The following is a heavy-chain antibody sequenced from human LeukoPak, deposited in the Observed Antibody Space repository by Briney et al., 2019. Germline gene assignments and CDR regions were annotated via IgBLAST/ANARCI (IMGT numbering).Heavy chain of an antibody. CDR1: GFTFSSSTFGSYT. CDR3: ARDLDYSTGFDY. D-gene: IGHD4-11*01. Sequence: GESLRLSCATYGFTFSSSTFGSYTMNWVRQAPGKGLEWVSSISSNGTYIYYTDSVKGRFTISRDIANSLLYLQMNSLRADDTAVYYCARDLDYSTGFDYWGQGTLVTVSS. V-gene: IGHV3-21*01. CDR2: ISSNGTYI. J-gene: IGHJ4*02.